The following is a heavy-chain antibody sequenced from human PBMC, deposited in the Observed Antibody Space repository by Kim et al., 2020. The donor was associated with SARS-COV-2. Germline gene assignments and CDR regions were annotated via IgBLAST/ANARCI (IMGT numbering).Heavy chain of an antibody. J-gene: IGHJ6*02. D-gene: IGHD3-10*01. Sequence: SLKSRVTISVDTSKNQFSLKLSSVTAADTAVYYCASKMVRGGYYYYGMDVWGQGTTVTVSS. CDR3: ASKMVRGGYYYYGMDV. V-gene: IGHV4-39*01.